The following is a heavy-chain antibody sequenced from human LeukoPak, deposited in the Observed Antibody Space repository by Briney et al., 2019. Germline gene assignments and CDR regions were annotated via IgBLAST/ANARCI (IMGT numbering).Heavy chain of an antibody. Sequence: GGSLRLSCAASGFTFSDYYTSWVRQAPGKGLEWLSYISSSGNTIYYADSVKGRFTISRDNAKNSLYLQMNSLRAEDTAVYYCARASIDFYDSRGPNEYWGQGTLVTVSS. J-gene: IGHJ4*02. CDR2: ISSSGNTI. CDR1: GFTFSDYY. V-gene: IGHV3-11*01. CDR3: ARASIDFYDSRGPNEY. D-gene: IGHD3-22*01.